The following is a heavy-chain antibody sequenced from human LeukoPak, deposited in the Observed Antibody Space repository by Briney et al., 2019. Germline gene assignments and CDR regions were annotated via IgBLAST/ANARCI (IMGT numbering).Heavy chain of an antibody. CDR1: GFTFDDYA. CDR3: AKEYSSGWYVLDY. CDR2: ISWNSGSI. Sequence: PGGSLRLSCAASGFTFDDYAMHWVRHAPGKGLEWVSGISWNSGSIGYADSVKGRFTISRDNAKNSLYLQMNSLRAEDTALYYCAKEYSSGWYVLDYWGQGTLVTVSS. D-gene: IGHD6-19*01. J-gene: IGHJ4*02. V-gene: IGHV3-9*01.